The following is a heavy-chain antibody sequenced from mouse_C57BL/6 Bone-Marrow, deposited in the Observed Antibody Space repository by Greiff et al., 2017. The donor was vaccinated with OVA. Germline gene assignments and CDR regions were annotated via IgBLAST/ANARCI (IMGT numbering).Heavy chain of an antibody. D-gene: IGHD1-1*01. CDR1: GYTFTSYW. J-gene: IGHJ2*01. V-gene: IGHV1-74*01. CDR3: ARPYYYGSSYGYFDY. CDR2: IHPSDSDT. Sequence: QVQLQQPGAELVKPGASVKVSCKASGYTFTSYWMHWVKQRPGQGLEWIGRIHPSDSDTNYNQKFKGKATLTVDKSSSTAYMELRSLTSEDTAVYYCARPYYYGSSYGYFDYWGQGTTLTVSS.